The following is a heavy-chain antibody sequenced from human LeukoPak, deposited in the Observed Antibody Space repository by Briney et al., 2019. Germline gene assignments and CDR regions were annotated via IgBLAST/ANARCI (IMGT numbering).Heavy chain of an antibody. V-gene: IGHV3-21*01. CDR3: ARGLRWVLWFGDV. Sequence: GGSLRLSCAASGFTFSSYSMNWVRQAPGKGLEWVSSITSSSSYIYYADSVKGRFTISRDNAKNSLYLQMNSLRAEDTAVYYCARGLRWVLWFGDVWGQGTTVTVSS. J-gene: IGHJ6*02. D-gene: IGHD3-10*01. CDR2: ITSSSSYI. CDR1: GFTFSSYS.